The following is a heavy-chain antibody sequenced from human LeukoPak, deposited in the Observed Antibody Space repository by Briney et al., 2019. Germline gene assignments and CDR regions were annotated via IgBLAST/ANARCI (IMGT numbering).Heavy chain of an antibody. CDR3: ARRTTGDDY. CDR2: ISSSGLTM. V-gene: IGHV3-48*03. D-gene: IGHD4-17*01. CDR1: GFTFSNYE. J-gene: IGHJ4*02. Sequence: GGSLRLSCAASGFTFSNYEMNWVRQAPGRGLEWVSYISSSGLTMYYADSVKGRFIISRDNAKNSLYLQMNSLRAEDTAVYYCARRTTGDDYWGQGTLVTVS.